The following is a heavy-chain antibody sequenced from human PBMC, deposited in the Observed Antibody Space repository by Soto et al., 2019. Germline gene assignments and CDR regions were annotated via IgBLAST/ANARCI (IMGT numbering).Heavy chain of an antibody. D-gene: IGHD6-13*01. V-gene: IGHV3-7*01. CDR2: IKQDGSEK. CDR1: GFIFSSYW. CDR3: AREGYSRSWYHRGAFDI. J-gene: IGHJ3*02. Sequence: GGSLRLSCAASGFIFSSYWMSWVRQAPGKGLEWVANIKQDGSEKYYVDSVKGRFTISRDNAKNSLYLQMNSLRAEDTAVYYCAREGYSRSWYHRGAFDIWGQGTMVTVSS.